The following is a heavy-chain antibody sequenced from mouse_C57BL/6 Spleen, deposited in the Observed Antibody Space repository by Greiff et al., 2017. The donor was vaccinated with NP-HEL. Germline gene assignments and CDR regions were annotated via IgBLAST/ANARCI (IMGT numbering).Heavy chain of an antibody. CDR2: INPNNGGT. V-gene: IGHV1-22*01. CDR3: ARDSNYEDY. CDR1: GYTFTDYN. Sequence: VQLKESGPELVKPGASVKMSCKASGYTFTDYNMHWVKQSHGKSLEWIGYINPNNGGTSYNQKFKGKATLTVNKSSSTAYMELRSLTSEDSAVYYCARDSNYEDYWGQGTTLTVSS. J-gene: IGHJ2*01. D-gene: IGHD2-5*01.